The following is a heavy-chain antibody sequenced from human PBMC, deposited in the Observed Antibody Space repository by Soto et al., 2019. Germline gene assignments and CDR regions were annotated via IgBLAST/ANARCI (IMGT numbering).Heavy chain of an antibody. D-gene: IGHD2-15*01. V-gene: IGHV3-7*01. Sequence: KEQEWVATIKQDGSEKYYVDSVKGRFTHSRDNGKNALYLQMNSLRAEDTAVYYCAFFFQAEDGIRDRSAVSAFLLNRSSDL. CDR2: IKQDGSEK. CDR3: AFFFQAEDGIRDRSAVSAFLLNRSSDL. J-gene: IGHJ2*01.